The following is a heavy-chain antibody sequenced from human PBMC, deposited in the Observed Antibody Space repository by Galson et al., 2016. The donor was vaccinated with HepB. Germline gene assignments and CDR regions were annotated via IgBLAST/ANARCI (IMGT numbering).Heavy chain of an antibody. Sequence: SLRLSCAASGFTFRSYTMSWVRQAPGKGLERVSAISGRGVGTYYADSVKGRFTISRDNSKNTLYLQMNSLRAEDTAVYYCAKDDDDYNDAFDIWGQGTMVTVSS. CDR3: AKDDDDYNDAFDI. J-gene: IGHJ3*02. CDR2: ISGRGVGT. V-gene: IGHV3-23*01. D-gene: IGHD5-24*01. CDR1: GFTFRSYT.